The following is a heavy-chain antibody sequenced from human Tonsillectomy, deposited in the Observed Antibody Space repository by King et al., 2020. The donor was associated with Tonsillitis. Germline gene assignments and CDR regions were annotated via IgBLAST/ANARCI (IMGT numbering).Heavy chain of an antibody. CDR1: GGSISSSSYY. CDR2: IYYSGTT. J-gene: IGHJ3*02. V-gene: IGHV4-39*01. Sequence: QLQESGPGLVKPSETLSLTCTVSGGSISSSSYYWGWIRQPPGKGLEGIGSIYYSGTTYYNPSLKSRGTISVDTSKNQFSLKLSSVTAADTAVYYCASELRWSDDAFDIWGQGTMVTVSS. D-gene: IGHD4-23*01. CDR3: ASELRWSDDAFDI.